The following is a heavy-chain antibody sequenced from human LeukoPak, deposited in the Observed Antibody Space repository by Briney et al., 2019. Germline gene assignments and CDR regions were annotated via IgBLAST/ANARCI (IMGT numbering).Heavy chain of an antibody. Sequence: GGSLRLSCAASGFTFSSYAMSWVRQAPGKGLEWVSAISGSGGSTYYADSVKGRFTISRDNSKNTLYLQVNSLRAEDTAVYYCAKDSVKTNFWSGAPYWYFDLWGRGTLVTVSS. CDR3: AKDSVKTNFWSGAPYWYFDL. CDR2: ISGSGGST. J-gene: IGHJ2*01. D-gene: IGHD3-3*01. CDR1: GFTFSSYA. V-gene: IGHV3-23*01.